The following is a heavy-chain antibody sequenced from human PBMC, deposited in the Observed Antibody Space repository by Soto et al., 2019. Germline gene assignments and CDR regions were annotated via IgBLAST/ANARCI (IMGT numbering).Heavy chain of an antibody. V-gene: IGHV3-48*02. J-gene: IGHJ4*02. CDR1: VFTFSSYS. Sequence: PGGSLRLSCAASVFTFSSYSMNWVRQAPGKGLGWVSYISSSSSTIYYADSVKGRFTISRDNAKNSLYLQMNSLRDEDTAVYYCASAPRMVRGVIIPNFDYWGQGTLVTVS. CDR3: ASAPRMVRGVIIPNFDY. CDR2: ISSSSSTI. D-gene: IGHD3-10*01.